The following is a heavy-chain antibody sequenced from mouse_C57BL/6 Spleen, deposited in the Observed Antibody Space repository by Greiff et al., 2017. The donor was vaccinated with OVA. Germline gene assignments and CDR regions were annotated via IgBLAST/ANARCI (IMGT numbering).Heavy chain of an antibody. J-gene: IGHJ1*03. V-gene: IGHV1-15*01. CDR2: IDPETGGT. CDR1: GYTFTDYE. Sequence: QVQLQQSGAELVRPGASVTLSCKASGYTFTDYEMHWVKQTPVHGLEWIGAIDPETGGTAYNQKFKGKAILTADKSSSTAYMELRSLTSEDSAVYYCTSRTGSSRSYWYFDVWGTGTTVTVSS. D-gene: IGHD1-1*01. CDR3: TSRTGSSRSYWYFDV.